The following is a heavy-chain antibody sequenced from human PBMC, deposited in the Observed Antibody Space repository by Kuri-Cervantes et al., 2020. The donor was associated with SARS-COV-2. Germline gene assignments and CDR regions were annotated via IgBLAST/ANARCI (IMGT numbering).Heavy chain of an antibody. J-gene: IGHJ4*02. CDR3: ARDIGYDYVWGSYRYKNRYFDY. CDR1: GGSFSPYY. CDR2: IYYGGST. D-gene: IGHD3-16*02. V-gene: IGHV4-59*01. Sequence: SETLSLTCAVYGGSFSPYYWSWVRQPPGKGLEWIGYIYYGGSTNYNPSLKSRVTISVDTSKNQFSLKLSSVTAADTAVYYCARDIGYDYVWGSYRYKNRYFDYWGQGTLVTVSS.